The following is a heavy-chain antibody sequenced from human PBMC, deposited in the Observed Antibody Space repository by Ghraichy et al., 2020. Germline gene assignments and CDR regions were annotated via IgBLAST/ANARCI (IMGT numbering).Heavy chain of an antibody. CDR1: GFTFSSYW. D-gene: IGHD3-16*02. CDR3: ARVGYDYVWGSYRYLYYFDY. J-gene: IGHJ4*02. CDR2: IKQDGSEK. V-gene: IGHV3-7*03. Sequence: GESLNISCAASGFTFSSYWMSWVRQAPGKGLEWVANIKQDGSEKYYVDSVKGRFTISRDNAKNSLYLQMNSLRAEDTAVYYCARVGYDYVWGSYRYLYYFDYWGQGTLVTVSS.